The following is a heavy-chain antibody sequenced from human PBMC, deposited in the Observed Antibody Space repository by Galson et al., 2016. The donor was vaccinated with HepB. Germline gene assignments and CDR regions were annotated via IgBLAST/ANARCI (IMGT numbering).Heavy chain of an antibody. CDR2: ISHSGST. V-gene: IGHV4-30-2*01. Sequence: TLSLTCAVSGGSISSGGYSWNWIRQPPGKGLEWIGYISHSGSTDYNPSLKSRVTVSLDRSKNQFSLKLSSVTAADTAVYYCAREGAYGDYDGNDGFDIWGQGTMVTVAS. CDR3: AREGAYGDYDGNDGFDI. CDR1: GGSISSGGYS. D-gene: IGHD4-17*01. J-gene: IGHJ3*02.